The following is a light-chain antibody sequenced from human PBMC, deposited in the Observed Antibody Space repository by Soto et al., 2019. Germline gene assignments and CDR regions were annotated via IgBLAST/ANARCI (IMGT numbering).Light chain of an antibody. V-gene: IGKV1-12*01. Sequence: DIQMTQSPSSLSVSVGERVTMTCRASQPIANWLAWYQQRPGHAPELLIHGASTLHSGVPPRFSGTGYGTDFTLTITSLQPEDLATYFCQQASNPPYTFGQGTKLEI. J-gene: IGKJ2*01. CDR3: QQASNPPYT. CDR2: GAS. CDR1: QPIANW.